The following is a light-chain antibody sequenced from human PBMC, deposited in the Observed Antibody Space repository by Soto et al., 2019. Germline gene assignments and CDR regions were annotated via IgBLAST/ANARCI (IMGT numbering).Light chain of an antibody. J-gene: IGKJ1*01. CDR1: QSVSSN. Sequence: EIVMTQSPATLSVSPGERATLSCRASQSVSSNLAWYQQKPGQAPRLLIYGASTRATGIPARFSGSGSGTEFTLTISSLQSEDFPVYYCQQYNNWPPRAWTFGKGTKVEIK. CDR3: QQYNNWPPRAWT. CDR2: GAS. V-gene: IGKV3-15*01.